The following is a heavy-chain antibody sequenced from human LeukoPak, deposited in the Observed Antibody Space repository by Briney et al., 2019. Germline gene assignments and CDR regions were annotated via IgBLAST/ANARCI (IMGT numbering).Heavy chain of an antibody. V-gene: IGHV3-7*01. D-gene: IGHD2-15*01. J-gene: IGHJ4*02. CDR3: ATRGCSGGYCYSYFDY. CDR2: IKQDGSEK. Sequence: GSLRLPFAASGFTFSSYWMSWVRQAPGKGLEWVANIKQDGSEKYYVDSVKGRFTISRVNAKNSLYLQMNSLRAEDTAVYYCATRGCSGGYCYSYFDYWGQGTLVTVSS. CDR1: GFTFSSYW.